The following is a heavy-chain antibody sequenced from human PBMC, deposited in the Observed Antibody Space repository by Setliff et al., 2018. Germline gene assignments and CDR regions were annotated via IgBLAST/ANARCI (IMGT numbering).Heavy chain of an antibody. D-gene: IGHD3-22*01. Sequence: ASVKVSCKASGYIFNSYGIAWVRQAPGQGLEWMGWISPYNGKTNHAQNLQGRVAMTTDTSTSTAYMELRSLRSDDTAAYYCARGRDPAYYYDSGGYYWDYWGQGTLVTVSS. CDR2: ISPYNGKT. CDR1: GYIFNSYG. CDR3: ARGRDPAYYYDSGGYYWDY. V-gene: IGHV1-18*01. J-gene: IGHJ4*02.